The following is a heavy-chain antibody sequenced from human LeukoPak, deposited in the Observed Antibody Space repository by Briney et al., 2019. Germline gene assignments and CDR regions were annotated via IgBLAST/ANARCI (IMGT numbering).Heavy chain of an antibody. J-gene: IGHJ4*02. Sequence: ASVTVSCKASGGTFSSYAISWVRQAPGQGLEWMGGIIPIFGTANYAQKFQGRVTITADESTSTAYMELSSLRSEDTAVYYSARGYYDILTGYYKGTYYFDYWGQGTLVTVSS. V-gene: IGHV1-69*13. CDR2: IIPIFGTA. D-gene: IGHD3-9*01. CDR3: ARGYYDILTGYYKGTYYFDY. CDR1: GGTFSSYA.